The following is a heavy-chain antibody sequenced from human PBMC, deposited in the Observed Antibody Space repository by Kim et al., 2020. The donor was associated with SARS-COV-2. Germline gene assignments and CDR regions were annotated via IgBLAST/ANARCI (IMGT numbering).Heavy chain of an antibody. D-gene: IGHD5-12*01. V-gene: IGHV4-4*02. CDR2: IYHSGST. CDR3: ARVQEATISPFDY. Sequence: SETLSLTCAVSGGSISSSNWWSWVRQPPGKGLEWIGEIYHSGSTNYNPSLESRVTISADKSKNQFFLKLSSVTAADTAVYYCARVQEATISPFDYWGQGTLVTVSS. CDR1: GGSISSSNW. J-gene: IGHJ4*02.